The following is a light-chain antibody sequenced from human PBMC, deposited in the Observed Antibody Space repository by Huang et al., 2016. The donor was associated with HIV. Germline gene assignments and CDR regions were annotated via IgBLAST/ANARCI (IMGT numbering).Light chain of an antibody. CDR3: QQYNKWPRT. CDR2: DAS. J-gene: IGKJ1*01. V-gene: IGKV3D-15*01. CDR1: QHLGSN. Sequence: DILMTQFPVTLSVPPGERATLSCRASQHLGSNLAWYQQKPGHPPILLIYDASPRATGAPARFSGSGSQTDFNLTIDSLQSEDSALYFCQQYNKWPRTFGQGTKLEIK.